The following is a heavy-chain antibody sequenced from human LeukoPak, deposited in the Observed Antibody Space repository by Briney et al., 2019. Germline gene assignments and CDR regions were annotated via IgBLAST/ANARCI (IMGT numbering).Heavy chain of an antibody. CDR1: EYTFTGYY. Sequence: ASVKVSCKASEYTFTGYYMHWVRQAPGQGLEWMGWINPNSGGTNYAQKFQGRVTMTRDTSISTAYMELSRLRSDDTAVYYCARGYCSSTSCYTCFDYWGQGTLVTVSS. CDR2: INPNSGGT. V-gene: IGHV1-2*02. J-gene: IGHJ4*02. D-gene: IGHD2-2*02. CDR3: ARGYCSSTSCYTCFDY.